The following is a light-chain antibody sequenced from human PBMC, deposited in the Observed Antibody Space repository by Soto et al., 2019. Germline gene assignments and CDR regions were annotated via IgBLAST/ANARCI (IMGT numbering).Light chain of an antibody. V-gene: IGKV3-15*01. CDR3: QQYGSSGT. CDR1: QSVSSN. Sequence: EIVLTQSPAPLSVSPGEKATPSFRASQSVSSNLAWYQQKPGQAPRLLIYGASTRATGIPARFSGSGSGTEFTLTISSLQSEDFAVYYCQQYGSSGTFGQGTKV. J-gene: IGKJ1*01. CDR2: GAS.